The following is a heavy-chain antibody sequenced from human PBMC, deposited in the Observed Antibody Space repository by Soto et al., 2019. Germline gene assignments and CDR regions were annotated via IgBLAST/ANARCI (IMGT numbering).Heavy chain of an antibody. CDR2: IHHGGTP. Sequence: PSETLSLTCAVSGASISSGDYSWSWVRQPPGKGLEWIGHIHHGGTPYYKASLKSRVTISQDRSKNQFSLSLSSVTAADTAMYFCARVEYSAFEYFFDSWGQGILVTVSS. CDR3: ARVEYSAFEYFFDS. J-gene: IGHJ4*02. D-gene: IGHD3-9*01. V-gene: IGHV4-30-2*01. CDR1: GASISSGDYS.